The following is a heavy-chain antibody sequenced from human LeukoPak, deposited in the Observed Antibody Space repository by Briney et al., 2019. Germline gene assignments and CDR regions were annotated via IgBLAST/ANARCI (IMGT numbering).Heavy chain of an antibody. CDR1: GGSISSSNW. CDR3: ARVPSTDYYYYYGMDV. CDR2: IYHSGST. J-gene: IGHJ6*02. V-gene: IGHV4-4*02. Sequence: SETLSLTCAVSGGSISSSNWWSWVRPPPGKGLEWIGEIYHSGSTNYNPSLKSRVTISVDKSKNQFSLKLSSVTAADTAVYYCARVPSTDYYYYYGMDVWGQGTTVTVSS.